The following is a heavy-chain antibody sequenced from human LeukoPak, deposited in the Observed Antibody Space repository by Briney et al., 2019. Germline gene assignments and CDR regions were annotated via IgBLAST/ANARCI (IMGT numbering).Heavy chain of an antibody. D-gene: IGHD1-26*01. CDR2: INSDGSST. CDR1: GFTFSSYW. CDR3: ANGGLVGATDY. J-gene: IGHJ4*02. Sequence: GGSLRLSCVASGFTFSSYWMHWVRQAPGKGLVWVSRINSDGSSTKCADSVKGRFTISRDNAKNTLYLQMNSLRAEDTAVYYCANGGLVGATDYWGQGTLVTVSS. V-gene: IGHV3-74*03.